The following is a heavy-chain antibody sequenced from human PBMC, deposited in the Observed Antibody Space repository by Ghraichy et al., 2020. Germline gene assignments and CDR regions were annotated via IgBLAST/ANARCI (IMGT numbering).Heavy chain of an antibody. CDR1: GASINNYY. V-gene: IGHV4-4*07. Sequence: SETLSLTCTVSGASINNYYWSWIRQPAGKGLEWIARIYRSGGTNYNPSLESRVTMSVDTSKNQFSLNLNSVTAADTAVYYCARLMTTENHYDGMDVWGQGTTVNVSS. D-gene: IGHD4-17*01. CDR2: IYRSGGT. CDR3: ARLMTTENHYDGMDV. J-gene: IGHJ6*02.